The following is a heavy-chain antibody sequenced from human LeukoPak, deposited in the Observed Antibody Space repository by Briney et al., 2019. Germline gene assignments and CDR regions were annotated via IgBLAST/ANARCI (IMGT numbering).Heavy chain of an antibody. CDR2: IYYSGST. V-gene: IGHV4-59*08. CDR3: ARHRVGYCSSTSCYGRKGFDY. D-gene: IGHD2-2*01. Sequence: PSETLSLTCTVSGGSISSYYWSWIRQPPGKGLEWIGYIYYSGSTNYNPSLKSRVTISVDTSKNQFSLKLSSVTAADTAVYYCARHRVGYCSSTSCYGRKGFDYWGQGTLVTVSS. J-gene: IGHJ4*02. CDR1: GGSISSYY.